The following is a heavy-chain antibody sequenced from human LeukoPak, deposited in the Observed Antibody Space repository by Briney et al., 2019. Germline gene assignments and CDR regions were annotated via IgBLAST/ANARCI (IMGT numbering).Heavy chain of an antibody. J-gene: IGHJ4*02. CDR1: GGSFSGYY. CDR2: INHSGST. CDR3: ARAITGTRSDPFDY. Sequence: PSETLSPTCAVYGGSFSGYYWSWIRQPPGKGLEWIGEINHSGSTNYNPSLKSRVTISVDTSKNQFSLKLSSVTAADTAVYYCARAITGTRSDPFDYWGQGTLVAVSS. V-gene: IGHV4-34*01. D-gene: IGHD1-20*01.